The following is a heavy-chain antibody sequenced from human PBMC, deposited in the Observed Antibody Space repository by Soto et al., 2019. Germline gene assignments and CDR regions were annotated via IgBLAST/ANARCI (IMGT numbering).Heavy chain of an antibody. CDR1: GYSFTGYC. CDR3: ASTSNRDGSSTSCPEAFVM. J-gene: IGHJ3*02. V-gene: IGHV5-51*01. Sequence: WESLKISCKGSGYSFTGYCMGWVRQTPGKGLEWMGVIYPGDTATKYSPSFQGHATIAADTSISTSYLQWTSLTASATAMYYSASTSNRDGSSTSCPEAFVMSGQEAMGTAS. CDR2: IYPGDTAT. D-gene: IGHD2-2*01.